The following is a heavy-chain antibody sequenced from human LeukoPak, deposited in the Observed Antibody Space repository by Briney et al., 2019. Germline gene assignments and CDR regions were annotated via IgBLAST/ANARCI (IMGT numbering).Heavy chain of an antibody. CDR2: ISSSTTI. CDR1: GFTFSSYT. CDR3: ARDLLGYSSSWYGGMGYYYYYGMDV. Sequence: GGSLRLSCAASGFTFSSYTMNWVRQAPGKGLEWVSYISSSTTIYYADSVKGRFTISRDSVKNSLYLQMNSLRAEDTAVYYCARDLLGYSSSWYGGMGYYYYYGMDVWGQGTTVTVSS. V-gene: IGHV3-48*01. J-gene: IGHJ6*02. D-gene: IGHD6-13*01.